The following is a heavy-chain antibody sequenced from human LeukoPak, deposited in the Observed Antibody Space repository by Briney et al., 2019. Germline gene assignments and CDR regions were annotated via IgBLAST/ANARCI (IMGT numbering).Heavy chain of an antibody. CDR1: GYSITSYW. Sequence: RAGASLKISCQGSGYSITSYWNAWVRQMPGKGLEWMEMIYPGDSDTRYSPSFQGQVSISADKSITTALLQWSSLKASDYAMDYCSRSAYSNGYAFYIRGKGVTVTV. D-gene: IGHD5-18*01. V-gene: IGHV5-51*01. CDR3: SRSAYSNGYAFYI. CDR2: IYPGDSDT. J-gene: IGHJ3*02.